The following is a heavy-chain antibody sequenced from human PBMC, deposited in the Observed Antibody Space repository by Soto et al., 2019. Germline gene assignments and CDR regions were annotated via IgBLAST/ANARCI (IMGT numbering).Heavy chain of an antibody. Sequence: QVQLVQSGAEVKKPGSSVKVSCKASGGTFSRYTISWVRQAPGQGLEWMGGITPMFGTANYAQKFQGRVTLAADESTSTAYMELSSLRSEDTPVYYCARQFDYESSGYYYAYWGQGTVVTVSS. D-gene: IGHD3-22*01. CDR2: ITPMFGTA. V-gene: IGHV1-69*01. CDR1: GGTFSRYT. CDR3: ARQFDYESSGYYYAY. J-gene: IGHJ4*02.